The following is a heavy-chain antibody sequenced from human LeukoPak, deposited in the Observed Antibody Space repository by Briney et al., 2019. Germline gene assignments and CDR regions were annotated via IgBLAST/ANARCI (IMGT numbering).Heavy chain of an antibody. CDR3: TRGPGSTWYSDY. CDR1: GFTVSSNY. D-gene: IGHD6-13*01. Sequence: PGGSLRLSRAASGFTVSSNYMNWVRQAPGKGLEWVSIIYSGGDTYYADSVKGRFTISRDNSKNTLYLQMNSLRPEDTAVYYCTRGPGSTWYSDYWGQGTLVTVSS. CDR2: IYSGGDT. J-gene: IGHJ4*02. V-gene: IGHV3-66*02.